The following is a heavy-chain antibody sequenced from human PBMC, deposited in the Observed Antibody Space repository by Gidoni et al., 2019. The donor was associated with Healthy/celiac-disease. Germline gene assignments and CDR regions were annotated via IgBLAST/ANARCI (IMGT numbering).Heavy chain of an antibody. D-gene: IGHD3-10*01. Sequence: QVQLVESGGGLVKPGGSLRLSCAASGFTFSDYYMSWIRQAPGKGLEWFSYISSSSSYTNYADSVKGRFTISRDNAKNSLYLQMNSLRAEDTAVYYCARDYYGSGSTNDYWGQGTLVTVSS. V-gene: IGHV3-11*05. CDR2: ISSSSSYT. CDR3: ARDYYGSGSTNDY. CDR1: GFTFSDYY. J-gene: IGHJ4*02.